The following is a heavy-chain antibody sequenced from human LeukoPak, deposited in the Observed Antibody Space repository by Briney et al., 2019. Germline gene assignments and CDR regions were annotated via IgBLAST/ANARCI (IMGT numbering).Heavy chain of an antibody. CDR3: ARDLQTGEVAVANY. CDR2: ISAYNGNT. J-gene: IGHJ4*02. V-gene: IGHV1-18*04. Sequence: ASVKVSCKASGYTFTSYGISWVRQAPGQGLEWMGWISAYNGNTNYAQKLQGRVTMTTDTSTSTAYMELRSLRSDDTAVYYCARDLQTGEVAVANYWGQGTLVTVSS. CDR1: GYTFTSYG. D-gene: IGHD2-15*01.